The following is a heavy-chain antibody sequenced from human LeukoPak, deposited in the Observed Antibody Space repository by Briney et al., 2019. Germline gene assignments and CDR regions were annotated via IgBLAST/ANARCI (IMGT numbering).Heavy chain of an antibody. V-gene: IGHV3-64*01. CDR2: INSIGGAI. CDR3: ARVGDGSSYDS. Sequence: PGGSLRLSCAASGFSFDKHTMHWVRQAPGMGLESVSTINSIGGAIFYGSSVKGRFTISRDNSRNTLYLQMDSLRAEDTAVYYCARVGDGSSYDSWGQGTLLTVSS. J-gene: IGHJ5*01. CDR1: GFSFDKHT. D-gene: IGHD5-24*01.